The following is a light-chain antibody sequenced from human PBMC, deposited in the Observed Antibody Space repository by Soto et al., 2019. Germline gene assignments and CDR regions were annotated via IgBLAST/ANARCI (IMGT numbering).Light chain of an antibody. Sequence: QSVLTQPPSASGSPGQSVTISCTGSSSDVGGYEYVSWYQQHPGKAPKLIIYEVIKRPSGVPDRFSGSKSGNTASLTVSGLQAEDEADYYCCSFALRSTLIFGGGTKLTV. CDR3: CSFALRSTLI. J-gene: IGLJ2*01. V-gene: IGLV2-8*01. CDR1: SSDVGGYEY. CDR2: EVI.